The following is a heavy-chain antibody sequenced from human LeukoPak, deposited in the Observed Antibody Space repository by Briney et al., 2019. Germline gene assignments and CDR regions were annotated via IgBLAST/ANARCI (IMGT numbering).Heavy chain of an antibody. V-gene: IGHV3-72*01. CDR1: GFTFSDHY. D-gene: IGHD5-12*01. J-gene: IGHJ4*02. CDR2: TRDKANSYTT. CDR3: ARGEGYDRRSLDY. Sequence: GGSLRLSCAASGFTFSDHYMDRVRQAPGKGLEWVGRTRDKANSYTTEYAASVKGRFTISRDASKTSLYLQMNSLKTEDTAVYFGARGEGYDRRSLDYWGQGTLGTISS.